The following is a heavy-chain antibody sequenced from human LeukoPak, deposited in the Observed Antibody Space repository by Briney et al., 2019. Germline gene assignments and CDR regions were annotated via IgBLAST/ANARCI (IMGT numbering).Heavy chain of an antibody. V-gene: IGHV3-7*01. CDR3: ASGSYYGGDY. J-gene: IGHJ4*02. Sequence: GGSLRLSCAASGFTFTTYWIHWIRQAPGKGLEWVANMKTDGSEKYYVDSVKGRFTISRDNAKNSLYLQMNSLRAEDTAVYYCASGSYYGGDYWGQGTLVTVSS. D-gene: IGHD1-26*01. CDR2: MKTDGSEK. CDR1: GFTFTTYW.